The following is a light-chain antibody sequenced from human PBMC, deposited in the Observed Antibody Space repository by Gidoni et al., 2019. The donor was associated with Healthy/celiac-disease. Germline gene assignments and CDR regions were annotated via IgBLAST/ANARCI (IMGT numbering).Light chain of an antibody. Sequence: DIVMTQSPDSSAVSLGERATINCKSSQSVLYSSNNKNYLAWYQQKPGQPPKLLIHWASTRESGVPDRFSGSGSGTDFTLTISSLQAEGVAVYSCQQYYSTPWTFGQGTKVEIK. CDR1: QSVLYSSNNKNY. CDR2: WAS. J-gene: IGKJ1*01. V-gene: IGKV4-1*01. CDR3: QQYYSTPWT.